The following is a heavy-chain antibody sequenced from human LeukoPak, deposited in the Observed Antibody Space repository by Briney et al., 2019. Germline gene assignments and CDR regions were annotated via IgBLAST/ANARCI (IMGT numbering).Heavy chain of an antibody. CDR3: AREAYYYDSSGYSYPSFDY. CDR1: GGSISSYY. CDR2: IYTSGST. D-gene: IGHD3-22*01. Sequence: SETLSLTCTVSGGSISSYYWSWIRQPAGKGLEWIGRIYTSGSTNYNPSLKSRVTISVDTSKNQFSLKLSSVTAADTAVYYCAREAYYYDSSGYSYPSFDYWGQGTLVTVSS. V-gene: IGHV4-4*07. J-gene: IGHJ4*02.